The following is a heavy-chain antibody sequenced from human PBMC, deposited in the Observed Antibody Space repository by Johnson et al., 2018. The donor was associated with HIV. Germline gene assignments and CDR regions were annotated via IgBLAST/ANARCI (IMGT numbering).Heavy chain of an antibody. D-gene: IGHD3-22*01. J-gene: IGHJ3*02. CDR1: GFTFDDYG. Sequence: VQLVESGGGVVRPGGSLRLSCTASGFTFDDYGMSWVRQAPGQGLEWVSGINWNGGSTGYPDSLTGRFTISIDNAKNSLYLQMNSLRAEDTALYYCARRTDYYDSSGYRGGAFDIWGQGTMVTVSS. V-gene: IGHV3-20*04. CDR2: INWNGGST. CDR3: ARRTDYYDSSGYRGGAFDI.